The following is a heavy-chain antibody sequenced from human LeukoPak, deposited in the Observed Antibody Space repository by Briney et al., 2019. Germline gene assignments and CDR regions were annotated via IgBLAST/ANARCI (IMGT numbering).Heavy chain of an antibody. CDR1: GFTFTNYN. CDR3: ARDRRDGWFDP. V-gene: IGHV1-46*01. Sequence: ASVKVSCKASGFTFTNYNLHWVRQAPGQRLEWMGIINPSGGSTSYAQKFQGRVTMTRDMSTSTVYMELSSLRSEDTAVYYCARDRRDGWFDPWGQGTLVTVSS. J-gene: IGHJ5*02. CDR2: INPSGGST. D-gene: IGHD3-10*01.